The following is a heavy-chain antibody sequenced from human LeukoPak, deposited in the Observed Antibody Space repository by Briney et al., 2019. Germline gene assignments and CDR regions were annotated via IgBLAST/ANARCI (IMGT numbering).Heavy chain of an antibody. J-gene: IGHJ6*02. Sequence: GGSLRLSCAASGFTFSSYGMHWVRQAPGKGLEWVAVISYDGSNKYYADSVKGRFTISRDNSKNTLYLQMNSLRAEDTAVYYCAKDRKIQLWGPYYYGMDVWGQGTTVTVSS. D-gene: IGHD5-18*01. CDR2: ISYDGSNK. V-gene: IGHV3-30*18. CDR1: GFTFSSYG. CDR3: AKDRKIQLWGPYYYGMDV.